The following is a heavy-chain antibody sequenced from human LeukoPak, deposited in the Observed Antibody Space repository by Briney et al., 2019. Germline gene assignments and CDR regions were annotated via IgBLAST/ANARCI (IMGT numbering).Heavy chain of an antibody. CDR3: ARDGKLYGGAIDY. D-gene: IGHD4-23*01. V-gene: IGHV4-39*07. CDR1: GGSISSSNNY. Sequence: SETLSLTCTVSGGSISSSNNYWGWIRQPPGKGLEWIGSVYYSGSTNYNPSLKSRVTISVDTSKNHFSLKLSSVTAADTAVYYCARDGKLYGGAIDYWGQGTLVTVSS. CDR2: VYYSGST. J-gene: IGHJ4*02.